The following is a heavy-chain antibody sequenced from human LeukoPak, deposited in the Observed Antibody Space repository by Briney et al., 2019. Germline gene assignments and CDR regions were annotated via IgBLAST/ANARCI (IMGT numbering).Heavy chain of an antibody. Sequence: SETLSLACTVSGGSISSYSWSWIRQPAGKGLEWIGRIYASGSTSYNPSLRSRVTMSEDTSKNQLSLKLRSLTAADTAVYYCASLESGNRWRYFDLWGQGTLVTVSS. CDR3: ASLESGNRWRYFDL. D-gene: IGHD1-1*01. J-gene: IGHJ4*02. CDR1: GGSISSYS. V-gene: IGHV4-4*07. CDR2: IYASGST.